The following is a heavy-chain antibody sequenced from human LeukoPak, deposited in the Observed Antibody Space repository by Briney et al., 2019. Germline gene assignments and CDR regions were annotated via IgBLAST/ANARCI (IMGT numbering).Heavy chain of an antibody. D-gene: IGHD6-19*01. CDR3: ARDSSIAVAGNDAFDI. J-gene: IGHJ3*02. V-gene: IGHV3-7*01. CDR2: IKQDGSEK. Sequence: GGSLRLSCAASGFTFSSYWMSWVRQAPGKGLEWVANIKQDGSEKYYVDSVKGRFTISRDNAKNSLYLQMNSLRAEDTAVYYCARDSSIAVAGNDAFDIWGQGTMVTVSS. CDR1: GFTFSSYW.